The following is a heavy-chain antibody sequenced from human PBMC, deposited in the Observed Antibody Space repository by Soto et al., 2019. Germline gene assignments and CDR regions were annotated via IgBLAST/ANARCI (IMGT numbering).Heavy chain of an antibody. CDR2: ISYDGSNK. CDR1: GFTFSSYA. J-gene: IGHJ4*02. V-gene: IGHV3-30-3*01. D-gene: IGHD4-17*01. Sequence: QVQLVESGGGVVQPGRSLRLSCAASGFTFSSYAMHWVRQAPGKGLEWVAVISYDGSNKYYADSVKGRFTISRDNSKNTLYLQMNSLRAEDTAVYYCARDLVGDRAGYWGQGTLVTVSS. CDR3: ARDLVGDRAGY.